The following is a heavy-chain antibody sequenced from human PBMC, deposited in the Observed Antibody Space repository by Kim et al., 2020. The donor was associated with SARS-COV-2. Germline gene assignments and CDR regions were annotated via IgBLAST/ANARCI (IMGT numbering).Heavy chain of an antibody. V-gene: IGHV3-33*08. D-gene: IGHD6-19*01. CDR3: AREQWLALYYYYGMDV. Sequence: GGSLRLSCAASGFTFSSYGIHWVRQAPGKGLEWVAVIWYDGSNKYYADSVKGRFTISRDNSKNTLYLQMNSLRAEDTAVYYCAREQWLALYYYYGMDVWGQGTTVTVSS. J-gene: IGHJ6*02. CDR1: GFTFSSYG. CDR2: IWYDGSNK.